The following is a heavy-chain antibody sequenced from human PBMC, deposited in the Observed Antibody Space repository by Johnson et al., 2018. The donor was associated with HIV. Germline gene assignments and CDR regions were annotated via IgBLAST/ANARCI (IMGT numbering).Heavy chain of an antibody. J-gene: IGHJ3*02. V-gene: IGHV3-20*04. D-gene: IGHD1-26*01. Sequence: VQLVESGGGVVRPGGSLRLSCAASEFTFDDYAMSWVRQVPGKGLEWVSGIKWNGGRTGYTDSVKGRFTISRDNAKNSLYLQMNSLRAEDTAMYYCARADGSYYDRASWAFDIWGQGTMVTVSS. CDR2: IKWNGGRT. CDR1: EFTFDDYA. CDR3: ARADGSYYDRASWAFDI.